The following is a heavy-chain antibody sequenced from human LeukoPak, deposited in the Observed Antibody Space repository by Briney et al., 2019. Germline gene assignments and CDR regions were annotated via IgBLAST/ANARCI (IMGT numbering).Heavy chain of an antibody. J-gene: IGHJ6*03. D-gene: IGHD6-13*01. Sequence: SETLSLTCAVSGGSISSGGYSWSWIRQPPGKGLEWIGYIYHSGSTYYNPSLKSRVTISVDTSKNQFSLKLSSVTAADTAVYYCARDSSPPPPYYYYYMDVWGKGTTVTVSS. V-gene: IGHV4-30-2*01. CDR1: GGSISSGGYS. CDR2: IYHSGST. CDR3: ARDSSPPPPYYYYYMDV.